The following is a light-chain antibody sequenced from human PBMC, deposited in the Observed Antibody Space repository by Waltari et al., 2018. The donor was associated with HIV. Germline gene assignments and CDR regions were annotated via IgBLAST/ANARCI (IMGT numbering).Light chain of an antibody. Sequence: VMTQSPATVSVPPGGRATLSCRASQSVGSYLAWYQQKPGQAPRLLIYGASTRATGIPTRFSGSGSGTEFTLTISSLKSEDFAVYYCHQYNKWPRGTFGGGTKVEV. J-gene: IGKJ4*01. CDR1: QSVGSY. CDR2: GAS. CDR3: HQYNKWPRGT. V-gene: IGKV3-15*01.